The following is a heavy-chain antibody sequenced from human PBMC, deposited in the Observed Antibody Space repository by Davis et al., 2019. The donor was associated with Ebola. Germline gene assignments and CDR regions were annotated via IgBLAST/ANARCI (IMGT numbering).Heavy chain of an antibody. CDR1: GYSFTTYG. D-gene: IGHD3-3*01. CDR2: INPHNGNT. V-gene: IGHV1-18*01. J-gene: IGHJ4*02. Sequence: AASVKVSCKASGYSFTTYGMNWVRQAPGQGLEWMGWINPHNGNTNYAQKLQGRVTMTTDTSTSTAYMELRSLRSDDTAVYYCARDWRVSAFDYWGQGTLVTVSS. CDR3: ARDWRVSAFDY.